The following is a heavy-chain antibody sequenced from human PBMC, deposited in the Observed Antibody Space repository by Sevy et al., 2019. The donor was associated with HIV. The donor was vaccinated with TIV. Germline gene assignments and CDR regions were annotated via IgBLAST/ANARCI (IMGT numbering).Heavy chain of an antibody. CDR3: ARDGTIQLSSGVDV. V-gene: IGHV3-11*01. CDR1: GFTFSDYY. D-gene: IGHD5-18*01. CDR2: ISSSSSTI. J-gene: IGHJ6*02. Sequence: GGSLRLSCAASGFTFSDYYMSWIRQAPGKGLEWVSYISSSSSTIYYADSVKGRFTISRDNAKNSLYLQMNSLRAEDTAVYYCARDGTIQLSSGVDVWGQGTTVTVSS.